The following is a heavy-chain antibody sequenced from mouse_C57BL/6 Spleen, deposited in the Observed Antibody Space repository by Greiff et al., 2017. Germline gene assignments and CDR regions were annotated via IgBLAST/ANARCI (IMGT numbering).Heavy chain of an antibody. V-gene: IGHV1-52*01. CDR1: GYTFTSYW. CDR3: ARGTAQAYFDY. J-gene: IGHJ2*01. Sequence: VQLQQPGAELVRPGSSVKLSCKASGYTFTSYWMHWVKQRPIQGLEWIGNIDPSDSETHYNQKFKDKATLTVDKSSSTAYMQLSSLTSEDSAVYYCARGTAQAYFDYWGQGTTLTVSS. D-gene: IGHD3-2*02. CDR2: IDPSDSET.